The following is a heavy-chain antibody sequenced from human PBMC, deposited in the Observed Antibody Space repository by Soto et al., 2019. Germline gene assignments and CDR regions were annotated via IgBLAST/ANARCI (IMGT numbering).Heavy chain of an antibody. Sequence: KFQGRVTITRDTSASTAYMELSSLRSEDTAVYYCARDHCSSWYRNFDYWGQGTLVTVSS. D-gene: IGHD6-13*01. V-gene: IGHV1-3*01. J-gene: IGHJ4*02. CDR3: ARDHCSSWYRNFDY.